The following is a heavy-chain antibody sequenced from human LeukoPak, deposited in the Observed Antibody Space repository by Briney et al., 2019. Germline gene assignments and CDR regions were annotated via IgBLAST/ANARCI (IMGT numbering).Heavy chain of an antibody. D-gene: IGHD5-12*01. J-gene: IGHJ4*02. Sequence: SVKVSCKASGGTFSSYAISWVRQAPGQGIEWLGGISPIFGTANYSQKFQGRVTITADESTSTAYMELSSLRSENTAVYYCARDRGYGLDYFDYWGQGTLVTVSS. V-gene: IGHV1-69*13. CDR1: GGTFSSYA. CDR3: ARDRGYGLDYFDY. CDR2: ISPIFGTA.